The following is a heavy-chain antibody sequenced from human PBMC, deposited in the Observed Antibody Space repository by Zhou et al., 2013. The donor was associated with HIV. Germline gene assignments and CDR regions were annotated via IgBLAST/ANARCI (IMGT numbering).Heavy chain of an antibody. J-gene: IGHJ3*02. CDR3: ASLYAISSSPAGPYAFDI. V-gene: IGHV1-69*05. CDR1: GGTFSSYA. CDR2: IIPIFGTA. D-gene: IGHD2-8*01. Sequence: QVQLVQSGAEVKKPGSSVKVSCKASGGTFSSYAISWVRQAPGQGLEWMGGIIPIFGTANYAQKFQGRVTITTDESTSTAYMELSSLRSEDTAVYYCASLYAISSSPAGPYAFDIWGQGTMVTVSS.